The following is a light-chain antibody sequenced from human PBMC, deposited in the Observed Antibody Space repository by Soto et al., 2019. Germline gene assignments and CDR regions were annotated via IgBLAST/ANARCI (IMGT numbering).Light chain of an antibody. CDR1: QSVSSSY. J-gene: IGKJ1*01. CDR3: QQYSSAPPWT. Sequence: EIVLTQSPGTLSLSPGERATLSCRASQSVSSSYLAWYQQKPGQAPRLLIYGASSRATGIPARFSGSGSGTDFTLTISRLEAEDFAVYYWQQYSSAPPWTFRQGTKVEIK. V-gene: IGKV3-20*01. CDR2: GAS.